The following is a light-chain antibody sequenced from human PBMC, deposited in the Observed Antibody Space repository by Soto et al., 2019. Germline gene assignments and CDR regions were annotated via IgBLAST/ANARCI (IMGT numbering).Light chain of an antibody. V-gene: IGKV3-15*01. CDR2: GAS. J-gene: IGKJ1*01. CDR1: QSVSSN. CDR3: QQYNNWPKT. Sequence: ILMHQSPATPSVCPGERATLSCRASQSVSSNLAWYQQKPGQAPRLLIYGASTRATCITASFSGSGSETEFTLTISSLQSEDFAAYYCQQYNNWPKTFGQGTKV.